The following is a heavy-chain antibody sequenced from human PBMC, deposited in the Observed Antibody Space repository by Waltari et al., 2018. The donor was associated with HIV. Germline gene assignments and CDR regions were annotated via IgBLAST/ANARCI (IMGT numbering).Heavy chain of an antibody. Sequence: QVQLQESGPGLVKPSQTLSLTCTVSGGSISSGGYYWSWLRQHPGKGLEWIGYIYYSGSTYYNPSLKSRVTISVDTSKNQFSLKLSYVTAADTAVYYCARVLSAGGVRWFDPWGQGTLVTVSS. CDR3: ARVLSAGGVRWFDP. CDR1: GGSISSGGYY. J-gene: IGHJ5*02. D-gene: IGHD3-16*01. CDR2: IYYSGST. V-gene: IGHV4-31*03.